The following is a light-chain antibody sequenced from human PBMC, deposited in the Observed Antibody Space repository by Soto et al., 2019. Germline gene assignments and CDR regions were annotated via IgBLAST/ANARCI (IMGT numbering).Light chain of an antibody. Sequence: ESVLTQSPGTLSLSPGERATLSCRASQSVSSSFLAWYQLKPGQAPRLLIYGASSRATGIPDRFSGSGSGTDVTLTISRLEPEDYAVYAWHQYDSSPWTFGQGTKVEIK. CDR2: GAS. CDR3: HQYDSSPWT. V-gene: IGKV3-20*01. J-gene: IGKJ1*01. CDR1: QSVSSSF.